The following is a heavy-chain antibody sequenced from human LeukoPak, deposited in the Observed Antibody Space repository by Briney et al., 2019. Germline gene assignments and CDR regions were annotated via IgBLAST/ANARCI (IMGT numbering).Heavy chain of an antibody. Sequence: PSETLSLTCTVSGDSISPYYWSWIRQPPGKGLEWIGYIYYTGSGSTSNNPSLKSRVTISVDTSKNQFSLNLKSVTAADTAVYFCARHAVYAGSGWAFDYWGQGTLVTVFS. CDR1: GDSISPYY. D-gene: IGHD6-19*01. CDR2: IYYTGSGST. J-gene: IGHJ4*02. V-gene: IGHV4-59*08. CDR3: ARHAVYAGSGWAFDY.